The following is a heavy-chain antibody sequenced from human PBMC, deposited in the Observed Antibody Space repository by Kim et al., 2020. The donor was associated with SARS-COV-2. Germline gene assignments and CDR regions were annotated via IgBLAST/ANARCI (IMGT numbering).Heavy chain of an antibody. D-gene: IGHD5-18*01. Sequence: ASVKVSCKASGYTFTSYGISWWGKATGQGSEWMGWISAYNGNTNYAQKLQGRVTMTTDTSTSTAYMELRSLRSDDTAVYYCARAPDSYGYYYYGMDVWGQGTTVTVSS. CDR1: GYTFTSYG. V-gene: IGHV1-18*01. CDR3: ARAPDSYGYYYYGMDV. J-gene: IGHJ6*02. CDR2: ISAYNGNT.